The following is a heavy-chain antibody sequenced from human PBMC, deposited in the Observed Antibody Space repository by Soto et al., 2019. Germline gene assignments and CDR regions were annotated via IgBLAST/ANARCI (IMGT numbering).Heavy chain of an antibody. CDR2: VSRAGTYT. Sequence: EVQLLESGGDVVRPGGSLRLSCAASGFTFSRYAMGWVRQAPGKGLEWVAGVSRAGTYTFYADSVRGRFSISRDNSRDTVDLYMNALRGDDTDVYFCVKYTVTEDLGESWGQGNLVSVSS. V-gene: IGHV3-23*01. CDR3: VKYTVTEDLGES. J-gene: IGHJ5*02. CDR1: GFTFSRYA. D-gene: IGHD3-16*01.